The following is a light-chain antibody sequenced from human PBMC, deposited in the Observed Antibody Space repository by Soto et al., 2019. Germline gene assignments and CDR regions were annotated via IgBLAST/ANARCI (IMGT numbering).Light chain of an antibody. CDR3: QSYDSNLNGLYV. J-gene: IGLJ1*01. V-gene: IGLV1-40*01. Sequence: QSVLTQPPSVSGAPGQRVTISCTGSSSNIGTQTVHWYQHLPGAAPKVLIYANNNRPSGVPDRFSVSKSGTSASLAITGLQAEDEADYYCQSYDSNLNGLYVFGTGTRSPS. CDR1: SSNIGTQT. CDR2: ANN.